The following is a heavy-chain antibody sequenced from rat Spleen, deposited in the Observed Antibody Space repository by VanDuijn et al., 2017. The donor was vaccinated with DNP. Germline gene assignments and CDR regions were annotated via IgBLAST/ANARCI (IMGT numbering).Heavy chain of an antibody. CDR1: GFNFNDYW. CDR2: INKDSSTI. D-gene: IGHD1-11*01. Sequence: EVKLVESGGGLVQPGRSLKLSCAASGFNFNDYWMGWVRQAPGKGLEWIGQINKDSSTIDYNPSLKDKFTISRDSAQNTLYLQMSKLGSEDTAIYHCAKGPNYGGDSDYFDYWGQGVMVTVSS. CDR3: AKGPNYGGDSDYFDY. V-gene: IGHV4-2*01. J-gene: IGHJ2*01.